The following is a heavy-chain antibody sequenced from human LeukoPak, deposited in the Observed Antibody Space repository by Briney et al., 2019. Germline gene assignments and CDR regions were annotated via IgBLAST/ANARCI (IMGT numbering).Heavy chain of an antibody. J-gene: IGHJ4*02. V-gene: IGHV5-51*01. CDR2: IYPRSSRT. Sequence: GEALQISFQGAGYSFSSYWIAWGRPRPGKGGEWMGVIYPRSSRTPYSPSFQDQVTISPDKSISTAYLQWTSLKASDTAMYYCARHLSDITSSPNYWGPGTLVTVSS. CDR3: ARHLSDITSSPNY. D-gene: IGHD2-2*01. CDR1: GYSFSSYW.